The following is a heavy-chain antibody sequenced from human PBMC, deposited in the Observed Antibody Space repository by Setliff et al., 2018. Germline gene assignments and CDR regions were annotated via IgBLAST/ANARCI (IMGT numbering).Heavy chain of an antibody. J-gene: IGHJ4*02. CDR2: ISSSGSTT. CDR1: GFTFSDHY. CDR3: ARALGGNYFDY. Sequence: PGGSLRLSCAASGFTFSDHYMTWIRQAPGKGLEWVSYISSSGSTTLYADSVRGRFSISRDNIKNSLYLQMNSLRSEDTAAYYCARALGGNYFDYWGPGILVTVSS. V-gene: IGHV3-11*01. D-gene: IGHD2-15*01.